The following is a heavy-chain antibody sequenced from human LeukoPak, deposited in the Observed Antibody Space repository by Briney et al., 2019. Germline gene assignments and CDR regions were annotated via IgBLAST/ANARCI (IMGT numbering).Heavy chain of an antibody. Sequence: SVKVSCKASRGTFIKYAISWVRQAPGQGLEWMGRIIPILNITHYAQKFQGRVTIAADKSTSTAYMELSSLRSEDTAVYYCARDDDRAREIDYWGQGTLVTVSS. D-gene: IGHD3-22*01. V-gene: IGHV1-69*04. CDR2: IIPILNIT. CDR1: RGTFIKYA. CDR3: ARDDDRAREIDY. J-gene: IGHJ4*02.